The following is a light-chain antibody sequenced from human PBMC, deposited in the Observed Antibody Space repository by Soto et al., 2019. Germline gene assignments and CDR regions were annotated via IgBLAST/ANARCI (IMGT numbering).Light chain of an antibody. CDR2: GAS. CDR3: QQYGTSLPHT. CDR1: QSVGRN. Sequence: EVVMTQSPATLSVSPGERGTLSCRASQSVGRNLAWYQQKPGQAPRLLIYGASTRATGIPARFSGSGSGTEFTLTISRLEPEDFAIYYCQQYGTSLPHTFGRGTKLQIK. J-gene: IGKJ2*01. V-gene: IGKV3-15*01.